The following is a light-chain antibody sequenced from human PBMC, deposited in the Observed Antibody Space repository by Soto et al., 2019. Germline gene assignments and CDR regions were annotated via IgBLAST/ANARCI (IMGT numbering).Light chain of an antibody. CDR2: GAS. CDR1: QTVSSY. CDR3: QQYNSWPLT. Sequence: DIVMTQSPATLSGSLGDRVTLTCRASQTVSSYLAWYQQKPGQAPRLLIYGASTRATGIPARFSGSGSGTEFTLTISSLQSEDFAVYYCQQYNSWPLTFGGGTKV. J-gene: IGKJ4*01. V-gene: IGKV3-15*01.